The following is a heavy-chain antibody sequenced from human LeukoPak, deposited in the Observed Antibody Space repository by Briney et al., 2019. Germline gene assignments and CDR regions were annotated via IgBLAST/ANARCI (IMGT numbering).Heavy chain of an antibody. Sequence: PSETLSLTCTVSGGSISSGDYYWSWIRQPPGKGLEWIGYIYYSGSTYYNPSLKSRVTISVDTSKNQFSLKLSSVTAADTAVYYCARDSRGLRYFDWLSRHAFDIWGQGTMVTVSS. V-gene: IGHV4-30-4*01. CDR3: ARDSRGLRYFDWLSRHAFDI. J-gene: IGHJ3*02. CDR1: GGSISSGDYY. CDR2: IYYSGST. D-gene: IGHD3-9*01.